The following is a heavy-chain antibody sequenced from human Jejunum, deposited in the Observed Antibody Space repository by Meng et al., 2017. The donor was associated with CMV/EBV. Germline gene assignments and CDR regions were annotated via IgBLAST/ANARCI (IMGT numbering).Heavy chain of an antibody. Sequence: GYNFASLGISWVRQAPGQGLEWMGWVSINTDNINNAQNLQGRLTMTRDSSTSTAYMELTSLRSDDTAVYYCARLGVTNDFWSGLGYWGQGTLVTVSS. CDR2: VSINTDNI. V-gene: IGHV1-18*01. CDR1: GYNFASLG. D-gene: IGHD3-3*01. J-gene: IGHJ4*02. CDR3: ARLGVTNDFWSGLGY.